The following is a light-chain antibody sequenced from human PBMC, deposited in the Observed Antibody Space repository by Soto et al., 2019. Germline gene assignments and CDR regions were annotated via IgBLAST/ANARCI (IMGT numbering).Light chain of an antibody. CDR3: CSYAGSYFYV. CDR2: DVS. V-gene: IGLV2-11*01. CDR1: SSDVGGYNY. Sequence: QSALTQPPSASGSPGQSVTISCTGTSSDVGGYNYVSWYQQHPGKAPKLMIYDVSKRPSGVPDRFSGSKSGNTASLTISGLQAEDEADYYCCSYAGSYFYVFGTGPRSPS. J-gene: IGLJ1*01.